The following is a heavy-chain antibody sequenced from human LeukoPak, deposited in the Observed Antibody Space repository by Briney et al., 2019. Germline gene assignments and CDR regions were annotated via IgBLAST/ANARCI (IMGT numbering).Heavy chain of an antibody. CDR2: IYYSGTT. V-gene: IGHV4-38-2*02. CDR3: ARRSSANWFDP. J-gene: IGHJ5*02. CDR1: GYSISSGYY. D-gene: IGHD3-22*01. Sequence: SETLSLTCTVSGYSISSGYYWAWIRQPPGGGLEWIGNIYYSGTTYYNPSLKSRVTISIDTSNNQFSLKLSSVTAADTAVYYCARRSSANWFDPWGQGTLVTVSS.